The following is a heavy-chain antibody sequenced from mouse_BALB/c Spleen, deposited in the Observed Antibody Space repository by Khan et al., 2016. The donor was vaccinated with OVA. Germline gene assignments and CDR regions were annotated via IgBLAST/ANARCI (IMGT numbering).Heavy chain of an antibody. CDR2: ISSGSATI. J-gene: IGHJ1*01. V-gene: IGHV5-17*02. CDR1: GFTFSSFG. CDR3: ARSLITTWYFDV. Sequence: VQLKESGGGLVQPGGSRKLSCAASGFTFSSFGMHWVRQAPEKGLEWVAYISSGSATIYYADTVKGRFTISRDNPKNTLFLQMTSLRSEDTAIYYCARSLITTWYFDVWGAGTTVTVSS. D-gene: IGHD2-4*01.